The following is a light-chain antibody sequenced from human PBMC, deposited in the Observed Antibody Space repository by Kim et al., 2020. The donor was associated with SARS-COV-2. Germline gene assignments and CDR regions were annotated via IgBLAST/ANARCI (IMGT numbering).Light chain of an antibody. CDR2: GAS. CDR1: QSYSSNY. V-gene: IGKV3-20*01. J-gene: IGKJ2*01. Sequence: LSPEERALLSCEASQSYSSNYVAWYQQKPGQAHRLLIYGASTRATGIPDRFSGSVSKTDFTLPISRLEPEDSVVYYCQQYASSPGTFGQGTKLEI. CDR3: QQYASSPGT.